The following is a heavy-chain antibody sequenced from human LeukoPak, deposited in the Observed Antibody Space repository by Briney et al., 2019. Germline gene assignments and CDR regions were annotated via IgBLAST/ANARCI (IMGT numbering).Heavy chain of an antibody. V-gene: IGHV3-48*01. Sequence: TGGSLRLSCAASGFTFSSYSMNWVRQAPGKGLEWVSYISYSSSTTYYADSVKGRFTISRDNSKNMLYLLMSSLRAEDTAVYYCAALDATDVDYWGQGTLVTVSS. CDR1: GFTFSSYS. D-gene: IGHD2-15*01. J-gene: IGHJ4*02. CDR3: AALDATDVDY. CDR2: ISYSSSTT.